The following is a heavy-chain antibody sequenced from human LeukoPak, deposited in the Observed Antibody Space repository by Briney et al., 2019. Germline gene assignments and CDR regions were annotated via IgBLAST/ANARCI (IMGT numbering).Heavy chain of an antibody. CDR2: INHSGST. J-gene: IGHJ6*03. D-gene: IGHD4-23*01. CDR3: ARGYGNYGGNPNYYYYYHMDV. Sequence: PSETLSLTCAVYGGSFSGYYWSWIRQPPGKGLEWIGEINHSGSTNYNPSLKSRVTISVDTSKNQFSLKPSSVTAADTAVYYCARGYGNYGGNPNYYYYYHMDVWGKGTTVTVSS. V-gene: IGHV4-34*01. CDR1: GGSFSGYY.